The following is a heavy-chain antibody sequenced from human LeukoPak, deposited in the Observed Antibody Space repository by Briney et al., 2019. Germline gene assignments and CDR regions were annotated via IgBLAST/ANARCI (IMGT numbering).Heavy chain of an antibody. CDR3: ATSYDSSGCD. Sequence: GGSLRLSCAASGFTFTRYWMSWVHQAPGKGLEWVANINEDGSAKHYVDSVKGRFTISRDNAKNSVYLQMNSLRVEDTALYYCATSYDSSGCDWGQGTLVGVSS. J-gene: IGHJ4*02. CDR1: GFTFTRYW. V-gene: IGHV3-7*01. CDR2: INEDGSAK. D-gene: IGHD3-22*01.